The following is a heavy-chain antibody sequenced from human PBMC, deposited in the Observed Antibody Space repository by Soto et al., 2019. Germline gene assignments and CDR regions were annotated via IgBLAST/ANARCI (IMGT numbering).Heavy chain of an antibody. CDR2: IYYSGST. CDR3: ARHAGSYDFLTGTYTGYYYYYMDV. CDR1: GGSISSYY. J-gene: IGHJ6*03. D-gene: IGHD3-9*01. V-gene: IGHV4-59*08. Sequence: PSETLSLTCTVSGGSISSYYWSWIRQPPGKGLEWIGYIYYSGSTNYNPSPKSRVTISVDTSKNQFSLKLSSVTAADTAVYYCARHAGSYDFLTGTYTGYYYYYMDVWGKGTTVTVSS.